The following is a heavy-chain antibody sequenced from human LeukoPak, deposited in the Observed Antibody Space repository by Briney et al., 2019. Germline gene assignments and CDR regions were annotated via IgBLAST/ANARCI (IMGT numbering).Heavy chain of an antibody. CDR2: VHRGGSS. V-gene: IGHV4-38-2*02. CDR3: AAYFSGYPPFGY. Sequence: SETLSLTCSMSGNSIGSDYYWGWVRQSPGKGLEWIGSVHRGGSSKYNPSLQSRVTISLDTSQNQFSLRLTSVTAADTAVYFCAAYFSGYPPFGYWGQGTLVTVSS. D-gene: IGHD5-12*01. J-gene: IGHJ4*02. CDR1: GNSIGSDYY.